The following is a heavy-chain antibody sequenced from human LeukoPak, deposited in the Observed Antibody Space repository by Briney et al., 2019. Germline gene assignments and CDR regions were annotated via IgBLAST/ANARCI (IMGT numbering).Heavy chain of an antibody. D-gene: IGHD2-2*01. V-gene: IGHV3-23*01. CDR2: TGSTGVST. CDR3: AKDPGVVPAHYFDY. Sequence: PGGSLRLSCAASGFTFSSYAMNWVREAPGKGLEWGSGTGSTGVSTFYADSVKGRFTVSRDNSKNTLSLQMNSLRAEDTAVYYCAKDPGVVPAHYFDYWGQGTLVTVSS. CDR1: GFTFSSYA. J-gene: IGHJ4*02.